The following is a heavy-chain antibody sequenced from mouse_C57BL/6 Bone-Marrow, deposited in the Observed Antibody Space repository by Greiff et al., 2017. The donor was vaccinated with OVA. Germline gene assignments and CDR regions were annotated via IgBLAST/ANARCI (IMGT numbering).Heavy chain of an antibody. D-gene: IGHD2-5*01. V-gene: IGHV1-80*01. Sequence: VQLQESGAELVKPGASVKISCKASGYAFSSYWMNWVKQRPGKGLEWIGQIYPGDGDTNYNGKFKGKATLTADKSSSTAYMQLSSLTSEDSAVYFCARSYYSNYADYWGQGTTLTVSS. J-gene: IGHJ2*01. CDR3: ARSYYSNYADY. CDR2: IYPGDGDT. CDR1: GYAFSSYW.